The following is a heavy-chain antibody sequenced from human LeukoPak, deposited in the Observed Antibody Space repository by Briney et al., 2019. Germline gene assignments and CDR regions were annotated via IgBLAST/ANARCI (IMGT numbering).Heavy chain of an antibody. Sequence: ASVKVSCKVSGYTLTELSMHWVRQAPGKGHEWMGGFDPEDGETIYAQKFQGRVTMTEDTSTDTAYMELSSLRSEDTAVYYCATVTGTTFDFDYWGQGTLVTVSS. D-gene: IGHD1-7*01. CDR1: GYTLTELS. J-gene: IGHJ4*02. CDR3: ATVTGTTFDFDY. V-gene: IGHV1-24*01. CDR2: FDPEDGET.